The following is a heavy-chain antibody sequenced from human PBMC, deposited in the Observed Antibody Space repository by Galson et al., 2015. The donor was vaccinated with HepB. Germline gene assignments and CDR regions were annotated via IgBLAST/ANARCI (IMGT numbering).Heavy chain of an antibody. Sequence: SLRLSCAASGFKFSSYGMHWVRQAPGKGLEWVAVIWYDGSQKIYSDSVKGRFTISRDNPKNTLYLQMNSLIDEDTAVYYCARDLSIRPLDYWGQGTLVAVSS. CDR3: ARDLSIRPLDY. J-gene: IGHJ4*02. CDR1: GFKFSSYG. D-gene: IGHD4-17*01. V-gene: IGHV3-33*01. CDR2: IWYDGSQK.